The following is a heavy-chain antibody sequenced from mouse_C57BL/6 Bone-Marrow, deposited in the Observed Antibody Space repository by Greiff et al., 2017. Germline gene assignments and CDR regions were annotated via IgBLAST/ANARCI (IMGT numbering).Heavy chain of an antibody. CDR3: ARTTTVVAEAD. J-gene: IGHJ3*01. V-gene: IGHV1-50*01. Sequence: QVQLQQPGAELVKPGASVKLSCKASGYTFTSYWMQWVKQRPGQGLEWIGEIDPSDSYTNYNKKFKGKATLTVDTSSSTAYMQLSSLTSEDSAVYYCARTTTVVAEADWGQGTLVTVSA. CDR1: GYTFTSYW. D-gene: IGHD1-1*01. CDR2: IDPSDSYT.